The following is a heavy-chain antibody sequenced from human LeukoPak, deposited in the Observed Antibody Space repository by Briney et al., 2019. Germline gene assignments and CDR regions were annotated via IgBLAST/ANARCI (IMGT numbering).Heavy chain of an antibody. J-gene: IGHJ5*02. CDR2: INPNSGGT. V-gene: IGHV1-2*02. D-gene: IGHD5-18*01. CDR1: GYTFTGYY. Sequence: ASVKVSCKASGYTFTGYYMHWVRQAPGQGLEWMGWINPNSGGTNYAQKFQGRDTMTRDTSISTAYMELSRLRSDDTAVYYCARDGGYSYGDGWFDPWGQGTLVTVSS. CDR3: ARDGGYSYGDGWFDP.